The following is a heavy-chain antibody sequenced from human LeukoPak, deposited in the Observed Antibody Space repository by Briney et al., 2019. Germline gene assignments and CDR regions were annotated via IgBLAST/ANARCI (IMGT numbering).Heavy chain of an antibody. CDR2: ISGSGGST. V-gene: IGHV3-23*01. Sequence: GGSLRLSCAASGFTFSSYSMNWVRQAPGKGLEWVSAISGSGGSTYYADSVKGRFTISRDNSKNTLYLQMNSLRAEDTAVYYCAKIKESLSYYYDSNVLREPTDYWGQGTLVTVSS. CDR3: AKIKESLSYYYDSNVLREPTDY. D-gene: IGHD3-22*01. J-gene: IGHJ4*02. CDR1: GFTFSSYS.